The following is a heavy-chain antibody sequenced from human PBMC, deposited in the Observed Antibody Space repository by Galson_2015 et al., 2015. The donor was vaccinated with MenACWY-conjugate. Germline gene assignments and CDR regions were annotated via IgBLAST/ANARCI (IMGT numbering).Heavy chain of an antibody. CDR3: ARLGGNYRTTSHFDY. CDR1: GFTFSTYW. D-gene: IGHD1-26*01. J-gene: IGHJ4*02. Sequence: SLRLSCAASGFTFSTYWMHWVRHAPGQGLVWVSRLHRDGRTTSYAASVKGRFPISRDNAKTTLYRQMNSLRAEDTAVYYCARLGGNYRTTSHFDYWGQGTLVTVSS. CDR2: LHRDGRTT. V-gene: IGHV3-74*01.